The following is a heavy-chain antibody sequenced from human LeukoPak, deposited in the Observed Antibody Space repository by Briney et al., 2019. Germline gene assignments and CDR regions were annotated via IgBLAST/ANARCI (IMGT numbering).Heavy chain of an antibody. J-gene: IGHJ5*02. D-gene: IGHD4-17*01. CDR2: ISSSSSYI. V-gene: IGHV3-21*06. CDR1: GFTFSSYS. Sequence: GGSLRLSCAASGFTFSSYSMNWVRQAPGKGLEWVSSISSSSSYIYYADSVKGRFTISRDNAKNSLYLQMNSLRAEDTAVYYCARDGDYGDLGYWFDPWGQGTLVTVSS. CDR3: ARDGDYGDLGYWFDP.